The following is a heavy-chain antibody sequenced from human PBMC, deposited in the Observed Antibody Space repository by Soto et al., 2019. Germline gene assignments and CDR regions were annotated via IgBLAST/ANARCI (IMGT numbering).Heavy chain of an antibody. CDR2: ISGSGGST. D-gene: IGHD6-19*01. Sequence: GGSLRLSCAASGFTFSSYAMSWGRQAPGKGMEWVSAISGSGGSTYYADSVKGRFTISRDNSKNTQYLQMNSLSAEDTAVYYCAIVSGDCQWLVEYFHHWGQGTLVTVSS. J-gene: IGHJ1*01. V-gene: IGHV3-23*01. CDR1: GFTFSSYA. CDR3: AIVSGDCQWLVEYFHH.